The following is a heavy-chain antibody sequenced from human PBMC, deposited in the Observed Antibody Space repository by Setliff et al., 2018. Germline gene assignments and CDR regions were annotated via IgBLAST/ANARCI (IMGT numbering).Heavy chain of an antibody. CDR3: ARGSNSIFYWFDP. Sequence: SETLSLTCAVYGGSFSGYYWSWIRQPPGKGLEWIGAINHSGSTNCNPFLKSRVTISVDTSKNQFSLKLSSVTAADTAVYYCARGSNSIFYWFDPWGQGTLVTVSS. CDR1: GGSFSGYY. J-gene: IGHJ5*02. D-gene: IGHD4-4*01. V-gene: IGHV4-34*01. CDR2: INHSGST.